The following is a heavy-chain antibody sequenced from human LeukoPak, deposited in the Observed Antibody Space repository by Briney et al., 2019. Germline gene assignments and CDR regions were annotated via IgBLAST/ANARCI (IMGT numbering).Heavy chain of an antibody. V-gene: IGHV4-34*01. Sequence: PSETLSLTCAVYGGSFSGYYWSWLRQPPGKGLEWIGEINHSGRTDYNPSLTSRVTISVDTSKNQFSLKLSSVTAADTAVYYCARTSIYYDSSGYRSWGQGTLVTVSS. D-gene: IGHD3-22*01. CDR3: ARTSIYYDSSGYRS. CDR2: INHSGRT. CDR1: GGSFSGYY. J-gene: IGHJ5*02.